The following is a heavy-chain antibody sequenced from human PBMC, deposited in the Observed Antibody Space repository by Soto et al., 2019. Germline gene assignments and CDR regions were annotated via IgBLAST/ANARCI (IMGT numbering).Heavy chain of an antibody. J-gene: IGHJ4*02. CDR1: GFTFSSYS. CDR3: ATDASGQELSYFDY. D-gene: IGHD6-13*01. Sequence: GGSLRLSCAASGFTFSSYSMSWVRQAPGKGLEWVSAISGSGGSTYYADSVNGRFIISRDNSKNTLYLLMTSIRAEEAAVYYCATDASGQELSYFDYWGQGTLVNVSS. CDR2: ISGSGGST. V-gene: IGHV3-23*01.